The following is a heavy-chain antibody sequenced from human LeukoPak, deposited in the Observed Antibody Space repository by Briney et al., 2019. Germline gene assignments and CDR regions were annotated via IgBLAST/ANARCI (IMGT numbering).Heavy chain of an antibody. D-gene: IGHD2-2*01. CDR3: ARVIAVPAAPFDP. CDR2: IYHSGST. CDR1: GGSISSSNW. Sequence: PSETLSLTCAVSGGSISSSNWWSWVRQPPGKGLEWIGEIYHSGSTNYNPSLKSRVTISVDKSKNQFSLKLSSVTAADTAVYYCARVIAVPAAPFDPWGQGTLVTVSS. J-gene: IGHJ5*02. V-gene: IGHV4-4*02.